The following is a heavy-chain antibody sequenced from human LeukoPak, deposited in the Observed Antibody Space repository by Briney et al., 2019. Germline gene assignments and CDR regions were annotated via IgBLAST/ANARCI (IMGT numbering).Heavy chain of an antibody. D-gene: IGHD3-3*01. V-gene: IGHV3-30*18. CDR2: ISYDGGNK. CDR3: AKDGLGVLRFLESPDPYYFDY. Sequence: GGSLRLSCAASGFTFSSYGMHWDRQAPGKGLEWVAVISYDGGNKYYADSVKGRFTISRDNSKNTLYLQMNSLRAEDTAVYYCAKDGLGVLRFLESPDPYYFDYWGQGTLVTVSS. CDR1: GFTFSSYG. J-gene: IGHJ4*02.